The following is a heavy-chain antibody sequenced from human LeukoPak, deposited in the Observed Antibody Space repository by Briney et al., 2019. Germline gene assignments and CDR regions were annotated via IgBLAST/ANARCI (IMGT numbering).Heavy chain of an antibody. CDR2: INPKTGVT. Sequence: ASVKVSCKASGGTFSSYAISWVRQAPGQGLEWMGRINPKTGVTNYAQNFQGRVTMTRDTSISTAYMDLSRLRSDDTAVYYCARETNYYFDYWGLGTLVTVSS. CDR3: ARETNYYFDY. CDR1: GGTFSSYA. J-gene: IGHJ4*02. V-gene: IGHV1-2*06. D-gene: IGHD4/OR15-4a*01.